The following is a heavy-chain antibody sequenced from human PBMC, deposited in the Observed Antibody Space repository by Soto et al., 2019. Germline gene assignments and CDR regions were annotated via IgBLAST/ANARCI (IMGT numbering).Heavy chain of an antibody. CDR2: ISLYSDGT. Sequence: ASVKVSCKPSGYTFSNYGITWVRQAPGQPLEWLGWISLYSDGTNYAQKFQGRFSMTPDTSTTPAYMELRSLRSDDTAVYYCARVVPGAEAWFGPWGQGTLVTVSS. V-gene: IGHV1-18*01. CDR3: ARVVPGAEAWFGP. J-gene: IGHJ5*02. CDR1: GYTFSNYG. D-gene: IGHD2-2*01.